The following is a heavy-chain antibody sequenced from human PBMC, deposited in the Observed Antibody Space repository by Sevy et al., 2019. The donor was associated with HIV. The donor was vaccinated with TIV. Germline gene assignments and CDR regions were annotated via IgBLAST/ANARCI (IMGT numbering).Heavy chain of an antibody. CDR1: GFSVSSHA. Sequence: GESLKISCAASGFSVSSHAMHWVRQAPGKGLEWVALISYDGSSKYYSDSVKGRLTISRDNSKNKLYLQMNSLRPEDTALYYCSRDAGYSVGWYPSDYWGQGTLVTVSS. J-gene: IGHJ4*02. CDR3: SRDAGYSVGWYPSDY. D-gene: IGHD2-15*01. V-gene: IGHV3-30-3*01. CDR2: ISYDGSSK.